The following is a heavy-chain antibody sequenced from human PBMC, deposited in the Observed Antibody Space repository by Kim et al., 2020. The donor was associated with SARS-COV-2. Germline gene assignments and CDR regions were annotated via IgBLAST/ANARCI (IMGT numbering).Heavy chain of an antibody. V-gene: IGHV4-61*02. CDR2: IYTSGST. J-gene: IGHJ6*02. CDR3: ARGTGLVSLYYYYGMDV. CDR1: GGSISSGSYY. Sequence: SETLSLTCTVSGGSISSGSYYWSWIRQPAGKGLEWIGRIYTSGSTNYNPSLKSRVTISVDTSKNQFSLKLSSVTAADTAVYYCARGTGLVSLYYYYGMDVWGQGTTVTVSS. D-gene: IGHD6-19*01.